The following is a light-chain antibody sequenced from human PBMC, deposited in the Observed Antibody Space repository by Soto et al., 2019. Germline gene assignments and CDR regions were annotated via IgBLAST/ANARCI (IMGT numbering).Light chain of an antibody. CDR3: QQYDGN. J-gene: IGKJ3*01. CDR1: QTINNW. Sequence: DIPLTQSPSTLSASVGDRVTLTCRASQTINNWLAWYQQKPGKAPKVLIYDASSLESGVPSRFSGSGSGTEFTLTISSLQPDDFATYYCQQYDGNFGPGTKVDIK. V-gene: IGKV1-5*01. CDR2: DAS.